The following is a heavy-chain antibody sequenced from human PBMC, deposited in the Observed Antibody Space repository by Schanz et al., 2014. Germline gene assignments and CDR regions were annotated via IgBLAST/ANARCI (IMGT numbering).Heavy chain of an antibody. V-gene: IGHV3-23*01. CDR3: ARDRRNADLDY. D-gene: IGHD1-1*01. CDR1: GFSFSSYA. J-gene: IGHJ4*02. Sequence: EVQLLESGGGLVQPGGSLRLSCATSGFSFSSYAINWVRQAPGKGLEWVSGISGSGASTYYADSVKGRFTISRDNSKNTLYLQMNSLRPEDTAVYYCARDRRNADLDYWGQGTLXTVSS. CDR2: ISGSGAST.